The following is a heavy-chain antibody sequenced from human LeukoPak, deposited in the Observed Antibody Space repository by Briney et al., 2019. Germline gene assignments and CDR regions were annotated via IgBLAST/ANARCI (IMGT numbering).Heavy chain of an antibody. CDR2: TYYRSNWYN. V-gene: IGHV6-1*01. D-gene: IGHD6-19*01. CDR1: GDIVSSNSAA. J-gene: IGHJ4*02. CDR3: ARTGTYSSGWYVVDY. Sequence: SQTLSLTCAVSGDIVSSNSAAWHWIRQSPSRGLEWLGRTYYRSNWYNDYAVSVKSRITINPDTSKNQFSLQLNSVTPEDTAVYYCARTGTYSSGWYVVDYWGQGTLVTVSS.